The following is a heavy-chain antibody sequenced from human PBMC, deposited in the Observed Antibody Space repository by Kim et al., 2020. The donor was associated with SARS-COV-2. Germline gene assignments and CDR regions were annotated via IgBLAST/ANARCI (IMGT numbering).Heavy chain of an antibody. CDR3: ARDSVGGWYGLGGLHYFDY. CDR1: GGTFSSYA. Sequence: SVKVSCKASGGTFSSYAISWVRQAPGQGLEWMGGIIPIFGTANYAQKFQGRVTITADESTSTAYMELSSLRSEDTAVYYCARDSVGGWYGLGGLHYFDYWGQGTLVTVSS. V-gene: IGHV1-69*13. CDR2: IIPIFGTA. D-gene: IGHD6-19*01. J-gene: IGHJ4*02.